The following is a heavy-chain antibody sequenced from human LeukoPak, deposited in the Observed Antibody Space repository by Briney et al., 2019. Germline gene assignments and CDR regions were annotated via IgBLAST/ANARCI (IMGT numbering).Heavy chain of an antibody. CDR1: GGSFSGYY. CDR3: ARTTMVRGVKAGAFDI. D-gene: IGHD3-10*01. CDR2: INHSGST. Sequence: PSETLSLTCAVYGGSFSGYYWSWIRQPPGKGLEWIGEINHSGSTNYNPSLKSRVTISVDTSKNQFSLKLSSVTAADTAVYYCARTTMVRGVKAGAFDIWGQGTMVTVSS. V-gene: IGHV4-34*01. J-gene: IGHJ3*02.